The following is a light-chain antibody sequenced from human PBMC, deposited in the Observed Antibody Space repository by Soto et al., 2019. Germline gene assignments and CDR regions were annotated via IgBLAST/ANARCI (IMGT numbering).Light chain of an antibody. Sequence: QLVLTQPPSVSGAPGQRVTISCTGSSSNIGAYYDVHWYQQLPGTAPKLLIYGNTNRPSGVPDRFSGSRSGTSASLAITGLRAADEADYYCQSYDSSLSAVVFGGGTKLTVL. V-gene: IGLV1-40*01. CDR3: QSYDSSLSAVV. CDR2: GNT. J-gene: IGLJ3*02. CDR1: SSNIGAYYD.